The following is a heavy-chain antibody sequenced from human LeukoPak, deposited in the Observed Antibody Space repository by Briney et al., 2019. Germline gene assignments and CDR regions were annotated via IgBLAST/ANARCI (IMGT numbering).Heavy chain of an antibody. CDR3: ARDSYSSGWFDY. J-gene: IGHJ4*02. D-gene: IGHD6-19*01. Sequence: PWQTLSLTCAISGDSVSSYSATWHWIRHSPSRGLEWLAMTSSTTNCYNDVELSVKGRLTINPDTSNSQFSLQLNSVSPKETAVYYSARDSYSSGWFDYWGQGTLVTVSS. CDR1: GDSVSSYSAT. V-gene: IGHV6-1*01. CDR2: TSSTTNCYN.